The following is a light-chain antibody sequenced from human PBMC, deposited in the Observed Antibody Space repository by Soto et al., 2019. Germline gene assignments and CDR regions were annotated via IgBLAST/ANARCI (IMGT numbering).Light chain of an antibody. CDR3: QQLHDYPIT. CDR2: AAS. CDR1: QSISSY. J-gene: IGKJ5*01. Sequence: DIQMTQSPSSLSASVGDRVTITCRASQSISSYLNWYQQKPGKAPKLLIYAASSLQSGVPSRFSGSGSGTEFTLTISSLQPEDFATYYCQQLHDYPITFGQGTRLEIK. V-gene: IGKV1-39*01.